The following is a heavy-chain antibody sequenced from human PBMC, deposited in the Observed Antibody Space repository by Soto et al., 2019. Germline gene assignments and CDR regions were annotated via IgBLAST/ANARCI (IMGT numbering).Heavy chain of an antibody. V-gene: IGHV1-46*01. CDR2: INPGDGST. Sequence: QVQLLQSGAEVKKPGASVKVSCRSSGYTFTSHYIHWVRQAPGQGLEWMGVINPGDGSTSYAQKFQGRVTMTRDTSTSTVNMELSSLESEDTAVFYCARVTNFDYWGQGTLVTVSS. CDR1: GYTFTSHY. CDR3: ARVTNFDY. J-gene: IGHJ4*02.